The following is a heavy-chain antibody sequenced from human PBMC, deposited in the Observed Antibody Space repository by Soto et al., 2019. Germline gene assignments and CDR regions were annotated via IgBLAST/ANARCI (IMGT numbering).Heavy chain of an antibody. CDR3: AMDPTMTAESGFDY. V-gene: IGHV4-34*01. D-gene: IGHD2-21*02. CDR1: GGSFSGYY. Sequence: QVQLQQWGAGLLKPSETLSLTCAVYGGSFSGYYWSWIRQPPGKGLEWIGEINHSGSTNYNPSLKSRVTISVDMSKKQFSLKLSSVTTADTAVYYCAMDPTMTAESGFDYWGQGTLVTVSS. J-gene: IGHJ4*02. CDR2: INHSGST.